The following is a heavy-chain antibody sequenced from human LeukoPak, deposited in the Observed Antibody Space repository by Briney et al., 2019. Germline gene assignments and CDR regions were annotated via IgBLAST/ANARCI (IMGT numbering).Heavy chain of an antibody. CDR3: ARDRYSSGWYYFDY. CDR2: IKQDGSEK. D-gene: IGHD6-19*01. J-gene: IGHJ4*02. V-gene: IGHV3-7*01. CDR1: GFTFSSYW. Sequence: GGSLRLSCAASGFTFSSYWMSWVRQAPGKGLEWVANIKQDGSEKYYVDSVKGRFTISRDNAKNSLYLQMNSLRAEDTAVYYCARDRYSSGWYYFDYWGQGTLVTVSS.